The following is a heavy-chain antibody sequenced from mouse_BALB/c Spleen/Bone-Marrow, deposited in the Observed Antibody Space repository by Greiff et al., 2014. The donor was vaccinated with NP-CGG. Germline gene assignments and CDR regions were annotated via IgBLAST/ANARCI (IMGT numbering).Heavy chain of an antibody. Sequence: EVQLQQSGPGRVKPSQTVSLTCTVTGISITTGNYRWSWIRQFPGNKLEWIGYIYYSGTITYNPSLTSRTTITRDTSKNQFFLEMNSLTAEDTATYYCARDGNYAMDYWGQGTSVTVSS. D-gene: IGHD1-1*02. CDR1: GISITTGNYR. CDR3: ARDGNYAMDY. V-gene: IGHV3-5*02. CDR2: IYYSGTI. J-gene: IGHJ4*01.